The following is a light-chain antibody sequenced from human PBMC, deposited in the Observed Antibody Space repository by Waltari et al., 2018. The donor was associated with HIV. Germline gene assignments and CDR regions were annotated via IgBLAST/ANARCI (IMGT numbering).Light chain of an antibody. Sequence: QSVLTQPPSASETPGQRVTISCSGSSSNIGGNYVYWYQHLPGTAPKLLIYRNNQRPSGVPDRVSGSKSGASASLAISGLRSEDEADYYCAAWDDSLSGWVFGGGTKLTVL. V-gene: IGLV1-47*01. CDR1: SSNIGGNY. CDR2: RNN. J-gene: IGLJ3*02. CDR3: AAWDDSLSGWV.